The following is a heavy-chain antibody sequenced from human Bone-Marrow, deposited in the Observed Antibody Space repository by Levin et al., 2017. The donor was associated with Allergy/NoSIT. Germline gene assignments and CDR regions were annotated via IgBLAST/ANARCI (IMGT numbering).Heavy chain of an antibody. CDR2: IKSQIDGGTA. CDR3: TTGGGNCIDGTCYSWNYFDF. V-gene: IGHV3-15*07. Sequence: GESLKISCVGSDFTFNNAWMNWVRQAPGKGLEWVALIKSQIDGGTADYGVAVRGRFTISRDDSKNTVFLQMNSLKTEDTAVYYCTTGGGNCIDGTCYSWNYFDFWGRGTLVTVSS. D-gene: IGHD2-15*01. J-gene: IGHJ4*02. CDR1: DFTFNNAW.